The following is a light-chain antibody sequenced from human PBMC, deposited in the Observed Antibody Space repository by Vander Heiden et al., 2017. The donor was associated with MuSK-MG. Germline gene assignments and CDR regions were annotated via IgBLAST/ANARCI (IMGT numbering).Light chain of an antibody. CDR1: SSHIGSNS. J-gene: IGLJ3*02. CDR3: AAWDDSLNGPA. V-gene: IGLV1-44*01. Sequence: QSVLTQPPSASRTPGQRVTISCSGSSSHIGSNSVNWSQQLPGTAPNLLIYSHTQRPSGVPDRFSGSKSGTSASLAISGLQSDDEADYYCAAWDDSLNGPAFGGGTKLTVL. CDR2: SHT.